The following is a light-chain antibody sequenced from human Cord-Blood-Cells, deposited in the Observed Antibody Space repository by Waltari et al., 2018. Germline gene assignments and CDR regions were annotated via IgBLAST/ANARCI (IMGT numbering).Light chain of an antibody. Sequence: DIQMTQSPSSLSASVGDRVTITCRASPGISNYLAWYQQKPGKVPKLLIYAASTLQSGVPSRFSGSGSGTDFTLTISSLQPEDVATYYCQKYNSAPWTFGQGTKVAIK. CDR1: PGISNY. CDR3: QKYNSAPWT. V-gene: IGKV1-27*01. CDR2: AAS. J-gene: IGKJ1*01.